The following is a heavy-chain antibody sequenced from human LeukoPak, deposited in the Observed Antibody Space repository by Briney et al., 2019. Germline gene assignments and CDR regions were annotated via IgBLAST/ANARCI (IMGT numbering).Heavy chain of an antibody. Sequence: PGGSLRLSCAASGFTFRSYEMNWVRQAPGKGLEWISYISSSGSTEYYADSVKGRFTISRDNAKNSLYLQMNSLRAEDTAVYYCARGRFYDASDYPKYFQHWGQGTLVTVSS. J-gene: IGHJ1*01. D-gene: IGHD2/OR15-2a*01. CDR1: GFTFRSYE. CDR2: ISSSGSTE. V-gene: IGHV3-48*03. CDR3: ARGRFYDASDYPKYFQH.